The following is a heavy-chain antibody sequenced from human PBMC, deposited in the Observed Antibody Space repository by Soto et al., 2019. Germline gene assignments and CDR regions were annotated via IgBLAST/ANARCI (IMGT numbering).Heavy chain of an antibody. J-gene: IGHJ6*02. CDR3: ARTGSGSTYSYYYCMDV. CDR2: INPSGGST. D-gene: IGHD2-15*01. CDR1: GYTVTTYY. Sequence: ASVKVSCKASGYTVTTYYMHWVRQAPGQGLEWMGIINPSGGSTTYAQKFQDRVIMTRDTSTSTVYMELSSLRSEDTAVYYCARTGSGSTYSYYYCMDVWGQGTTVTVSS. V-gene: IGHV1-46*01.